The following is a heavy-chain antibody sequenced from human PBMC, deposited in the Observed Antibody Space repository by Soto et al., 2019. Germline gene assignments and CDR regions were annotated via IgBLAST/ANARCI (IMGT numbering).Heavy chain of an antibody. CDR2: ISGSGGST. V-gene: IGHV3-23*01. D-gene: IGHD2-2*01. CDR3: AKADCSSTSCYDWPLDY. CDR1: GFTFSSYA. J-gene: IGHJ4*02. Sequence: PGGSLRLSCAASGFTFSSYAMSWVRQAPGKGLEWVSAISGSGGSTYYADSVKGRFTISRDNSKNTLYLQMNSLRAEDTAVYYCAKADCSSTSCYDWPLDYSGQGTLVTVSS.